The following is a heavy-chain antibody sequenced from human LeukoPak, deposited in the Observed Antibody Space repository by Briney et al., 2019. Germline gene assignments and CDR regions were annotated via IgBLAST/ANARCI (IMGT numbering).Heavy chain of an antibody. D-gene: IGHD3-9*01. V-gene: IGHV3-21*01. Sequence: GGSLRLSCAASGFTFSSHSMNWVRQAPGKGLEWVSSISSGSGYIYYGDSVKGRFTISRDNAKNSLYLQMNSLRAEDTAVYYCARDRIDILTGPRWFDPWGQGTLVTVSS. J-gene: IGHJ5*02. CDR3: ARDRIDILTGPRWFDP. CDR1: GFTFSSHS. CDR2: ISSGSGYI.